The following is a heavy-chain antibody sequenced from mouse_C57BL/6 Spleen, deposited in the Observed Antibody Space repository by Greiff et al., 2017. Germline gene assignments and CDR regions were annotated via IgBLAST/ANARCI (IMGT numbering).Heavy chain of an antibody. CDR3: ARSGIYDGYYSDY. D-gene: IGHD2-3*01. CDR1: GYTFTSYW. V-gene: IGHV1-64*01. Sequence: QVQLQQSGAELVKPGASVKLSCKASGYTFTSYWMHWVKQRPGQGLEWIGMIHPNSGSTNYNEKFKSKATLTVDKSSSTAYMQLSSLTSEDSAVYYCARSGIYDGYYSDYWGQGTTLTVSS. CDR2: IHPNSGST. J-gene: IGHJ2*01.